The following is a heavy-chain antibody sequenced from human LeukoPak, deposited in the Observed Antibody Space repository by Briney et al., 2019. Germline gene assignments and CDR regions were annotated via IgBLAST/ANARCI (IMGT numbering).Heavy chain of an antibody. J-gene: IGHJ4*02. CDR2: ISSSSSTI. CDR1: GFTLGSYT. V-gene: IGHV3-48*01. D-gene: IGHD3-3*02. CDR3: ARAVISIFDN. Sequence: GGSLRLSSAASGFTLGSYTMNWVRQAPGKGLEWVSYISSSSSTIQYADSVKGRFTISRDNAENSLYLQMNSLGVEDTAVYYCARAVISIFDNWGQGTLVTVSS.